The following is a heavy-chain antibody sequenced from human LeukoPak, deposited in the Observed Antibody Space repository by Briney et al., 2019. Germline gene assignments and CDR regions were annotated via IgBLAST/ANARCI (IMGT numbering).Heavy chain of an antibody. V-gene: IGHV1-69*05. CDR3: ATRLRVVPAATLEY. Sequence: SVKVSCKASGGTFSSYAISWVRQAPGQGLEWMGGIIPIFGTANYAQKFQGRVTITTDESTSTAYMELSSLRSEDTAVYYCATRLRVVPAATLEYWGQGTLVTVSS. CDR2: IIPIFGTA. CDR1: GGTFSSYA. J-gene: IGHJ4*02. D-gene: IGHD2-2*01.